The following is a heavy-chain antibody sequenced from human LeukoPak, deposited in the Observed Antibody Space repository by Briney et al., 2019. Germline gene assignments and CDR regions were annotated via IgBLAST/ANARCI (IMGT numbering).Heavy chain of an antibody. D-gene: IGHD4-17*01. J-gene: IGHJ6*02. CDR2: ISGSGGST. Sequence: GGSLRLSCAASGFTFSSYAMSWVRQAPGKGLEWVSAISGSGGSTYYADSVKGRFTISRDNSKNTLYLQVNSLRAEDTAVYYCAKDQFTVTTRDYYYGMDVWGQGTTVTVSS. V-gene: IGHV3-23*01. CDR3: AKDQFTVTTRDYYYGMDV. CDR1: GFTFSSYA.